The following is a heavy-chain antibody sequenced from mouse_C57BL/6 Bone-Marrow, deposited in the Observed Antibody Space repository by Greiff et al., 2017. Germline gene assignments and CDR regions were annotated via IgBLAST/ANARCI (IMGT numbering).Heavy chain of an antibody. J-gene: IGHJ1*03. CDR2: IDPENGDT. CDR3: TPITTVVGGYFDV. CDR1: GFNIKDDY. D-gene: IGHD1-1*01. Sequence: EVKLQESGAELVRPGASVKLSCTASGFNIKDDYMHWVKQRPEQGLEWIGWIDPENGDTEYASKFQGKATITADTSSNTAYLQLSSLTSEDTAVYYCTPITTVVGGYFDVWGTGTTVTGSS. V-gene: IGHV14-4*01.